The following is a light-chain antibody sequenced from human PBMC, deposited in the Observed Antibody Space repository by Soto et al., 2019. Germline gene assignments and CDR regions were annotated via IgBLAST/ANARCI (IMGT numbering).Light chain of an antibody. Sequence: EVVLTQSPLSLPVTLGQPASISCRSSQSLVYCDGSIYLNWFQQRPGQSPRRLIYRVSKRDSGVPDRFSGSGSGTDFTLKISRVEAEDVGIYYCMQGTHWPPWTFGQGTKVEIK. CDR2: RVS. CDR3: MQGTHWPPWT. V-gene: IGKV2-30*01. J-gene: IGKJ1*01. CDR1: QSLVYCDGSIY.